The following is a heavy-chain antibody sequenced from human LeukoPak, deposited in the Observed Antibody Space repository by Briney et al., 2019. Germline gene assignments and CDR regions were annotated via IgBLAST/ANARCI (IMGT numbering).Heavy chain of an antibody. CDR2: ISGSGGST. D-gene: IGHD7-27*01. CDR3: AKGLGIERDYFDY. Sequence: GGSLRLSCATSGFTFSSYAMSWVRQAPGKGLEWVSAISGSGGSTYYADSVKGRFTISRDNSKNTLYLQMNSLRAEDTAVYYCAKGLGIERDYFDYWGQGTLVTVSS. J-gene: IGHJ4*02. CDR1: GFTFSSYA. V-gene: IGHV3-23*01.